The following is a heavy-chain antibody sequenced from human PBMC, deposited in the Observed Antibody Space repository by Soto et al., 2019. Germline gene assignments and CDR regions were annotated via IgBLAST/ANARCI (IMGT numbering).Heavy chain of an antibody. Sequence: QVQLVQSGAEVMKPGSSVKVSCKASGGTFSSYTISWVRQAPGQGLEWMGRIIPILGIANYAQKFQGRVTITADKSTSTAYMELSSLRSEDTAVYYCAREEYYYDSSGYYYSQYYYYGMDVWGQGTTVTVSS. CDR1: GGTFSSYT. CDR3: AREEYYYDSSGYYYSQYYYYGMDV. D-gene: IGHD3-22*01. CDR2: IIPILGIA. J-gene: IGHJ6*02. V-gene: IGHV1-69*08.